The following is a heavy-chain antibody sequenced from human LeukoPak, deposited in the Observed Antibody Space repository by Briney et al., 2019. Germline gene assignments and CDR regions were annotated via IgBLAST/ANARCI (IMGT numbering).Heavy chain of an antibody. J-gene: IGHJ4*02. CDR2: ISANSGKT. V-gene: IGHV1-18*01. Sequence: ASVNVSCKASGYNFAIYGFCWVRQAPGHGLEWMGWISANSGKTTYALKFQGRVTMTTDTSTTTAYMELRTLRPDDTAVYYCAKVAGDRMDYWGQGTLVTVSS. CDR3: AKVAGDRMDY. D-gene: IGHD2-8*01. CDR1: GYNFAIYG.